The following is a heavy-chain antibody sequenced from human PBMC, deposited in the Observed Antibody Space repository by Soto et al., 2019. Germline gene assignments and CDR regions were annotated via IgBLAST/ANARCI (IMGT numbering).Heavy chain of an antibody. CDR3: ARTFIAAAGTPYDYYYYVMDV. D-gene: IGHD6-13*01. Sequence: SETLSLTCTVSGGSISSYYWSWIRQPPGKGLEWIGYIYYSGSTNYNPSLKSRVTISVDTSKNQFSLKLSSVTAADTAVYYCARTFIAAAGTPYDYYYYVMDVWGQGTMDTVSS. CDR1: GGSISSYY. V-gene: IGHV4-59*01. CDR2: IYYSGST. J-gene: IGHJ6*02.